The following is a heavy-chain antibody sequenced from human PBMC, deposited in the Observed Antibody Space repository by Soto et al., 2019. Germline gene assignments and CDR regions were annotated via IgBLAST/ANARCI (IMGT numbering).Heavy chain of an antibody. CDR2: ISYSGNS. Sequence: QVQLQESGPGLVKPSETLSLTCTVSGASVNSGTSYRSWILQPPGKGLEWIGYISYSGNSNYNPPLESRVTIAVDTSKEQFSLRLSSVTAGDTAVYYCARDSFYLYDNSGIGVARPRFDAWGQGTLVTVAS. CDR1: GASVNSGTSY. V-gene: IGHV4-61*01. CDR3: ARDSFYLYDNSGIGVARPRFDA. J-gene: IGHJ4*02. D-gene: IGHD3-22*01.